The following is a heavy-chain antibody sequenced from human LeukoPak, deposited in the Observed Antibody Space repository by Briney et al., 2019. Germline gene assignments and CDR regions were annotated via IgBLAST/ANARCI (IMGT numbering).Heavy chain of an antibody. J-gene: IGHJ6*03. CDR1: GYSFTSYW. CDR3: ARIHGGLLPYYYYYMDV. V-gene: IGHV5-51*01. D-gene: IGHD2-15*01. CDR2: IYPGDSDT. Sequence: GESLKISCKGSGYSFTSYWIGWVRQMPGKGLEWIGIIYPGDSDTRYSPSFQGQVTISAHKSISTAYLQWSSLKASDTAMYYCARIHGGLLPYYYYYMDVWGKGTTVTVSS.